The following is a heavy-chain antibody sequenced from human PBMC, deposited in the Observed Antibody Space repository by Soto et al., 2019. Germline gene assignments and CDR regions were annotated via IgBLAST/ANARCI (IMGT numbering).Heavy chain of an antibody. D-gene: IGHD3-22*01. V-gene: IGHV3-48*01. Sequence: EVDLVESGGGLVQSGGSPRLSCAASGFTFRNYGMNWVRQAPGKGLEWVSYIGIGSSTKYYADSVKGRFTISRDNAKNSLYLQMNSLRAEDTAVYYCARDQLYYNDISGRPLNAFDVWGQGTMVTVSS. CDR1: GFTFRNYG. CDR3: ARDQLYYNDISGRPLNAFDV. J-gene: IGHJ3*01. CDR2: IGIGSSTK.